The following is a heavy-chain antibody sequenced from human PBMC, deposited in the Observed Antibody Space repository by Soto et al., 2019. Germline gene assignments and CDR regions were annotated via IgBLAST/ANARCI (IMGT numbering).Heavy chain of an antibody. V-gene: IGHV3-66*01. CDR2: IYSGGST. CDR1: GFTVSSNY. D-gene: IGHD3-22*01. CDR3: ARDIVVTSGLYFDY. J-gene: IGHJ4*02. Sequence: GGSLRLSCAASGFTVSSNYMSWVRQAPGKGLEWVSVIYSGGSTYYADSVKGRFTISRDNSKNTLYLQMNSLRAEDTAVYYCARDIVVTSGLYFDYWGQGTLVTVSS.